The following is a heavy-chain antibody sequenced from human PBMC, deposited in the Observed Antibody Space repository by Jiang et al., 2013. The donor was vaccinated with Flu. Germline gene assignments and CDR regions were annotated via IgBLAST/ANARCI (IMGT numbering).Heavy chain of an antibody. J-gene: IGHJ4*02. Sequence: GGGLVQPGGSLRLSCAASGFTFSSYAMSWVRQAPGKGLEWVSAISGSGGSTYYADSVKGRFTISRDNSKNTLYLQMNSLRAEDTAVYYCAKDLHAAHYDSSGYQGPFDYWGQGTLVTVSS. V-gene: IGHV3-23*01. CDR1: GFTFSSYA. D-gene: IGHD3-22*01. CDR3: AKDLHAAHYDSSGYQGPFDY. CDR2: ISGSGGST.